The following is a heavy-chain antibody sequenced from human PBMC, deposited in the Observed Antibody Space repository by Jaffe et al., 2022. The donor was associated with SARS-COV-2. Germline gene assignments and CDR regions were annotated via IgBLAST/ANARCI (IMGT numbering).Heavy chain of an antibody. CDR2: ISSDGSST. CDR3: SRAWFGFGELFND. J-gene: IGHJ4*02. V-gene: IGHV3-74*03. D-gene: IGHD3-10*01. CDR1: GFTFSSYW. Sequence: EVQLVESGGGLVQPGGSLRLSCAASGFTFSSYWMHWVRQAPGKGLVWVSRISSDGSSTTYAESVKGRFTISRDNAKNTVHLQMNSLRAEDTAVYYCSRAWFGFGELFNDWGQGALVTVSS.